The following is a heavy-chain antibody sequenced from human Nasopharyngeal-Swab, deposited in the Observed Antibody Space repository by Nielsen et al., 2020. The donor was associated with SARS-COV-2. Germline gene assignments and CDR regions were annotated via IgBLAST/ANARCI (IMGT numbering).Heavy chain of an antibody. D-gene: IGHD2-15*01. J-gene: IGHJ6*02. Sequence: GASLKISCAASGFTFSSYWMSWVRQAPGKGLEWVANIKQDGSEKYYVDSVKGRFTISRDNAKNSLYLQMNRLRAEDTAVYYCARDLHCSGGSCYSYGMDVWGQGTTVTVSS. CDR3: ARDLHCSGGSCYSYGMDV. V-gene: IGHV3-7*01. CDR1: GFTFSSYW. CDR2: IKQDGSEK.